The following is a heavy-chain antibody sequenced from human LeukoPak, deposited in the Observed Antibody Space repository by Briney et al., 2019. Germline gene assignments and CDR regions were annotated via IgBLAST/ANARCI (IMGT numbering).Heavy chain of an antibody. CDR2: IYSSGST. J-gene: IGHJ4*02. D-gene: IGHD2-21*02. Sequence: ETLSLTFTVSGGSISSYFWSWIRQPPGKGLEWIGYIYSSGSTKYNPSLKSRVTISVDTSKNQFSLKLSSVTAADTAVYYCARGVLLFHFDYWGQGTLVTVSS. CDR3: ARGVLLFHFDY. V-gene: IGHV4-59*01. CDR1: GGSISSYF.